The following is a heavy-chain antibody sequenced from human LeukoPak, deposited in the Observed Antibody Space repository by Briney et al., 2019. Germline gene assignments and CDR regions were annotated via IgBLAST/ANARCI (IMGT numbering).Heavy chain of an antibody. J-gene: IGHJ4*02. Sequence: PGGSLRLSCAASGFTFSSYAMHWVRQAPGKGLEWVAVISYDGSNKYYADSVKGRFTISRDNSKSTLYLQMNSLRAEDTAVYYCARGGRGHFDWLLYYYFDYWGQGTLVTVSS. CDR2: ISYDGSNK. CDR1: GFTFSSYA. CDR3: ARGGRGHFDWLLYYYFDY. D-gene: IGHD3-9*01. V-gene: IGHV3-30*04.